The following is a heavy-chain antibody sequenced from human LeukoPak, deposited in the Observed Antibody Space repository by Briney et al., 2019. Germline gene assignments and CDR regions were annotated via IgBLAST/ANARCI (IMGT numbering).Heavy chain of an antibody. D-gene: IGHD6-19*01. V-gene: IGHV3-66*01. CDR3: ARCASSGWYGVRDYFDY. CDR2: IYSGDTT. J-gene: IGHJ4*02. Sequence: GGSLRLSCAASGFSVSSKYMSWVRRAPGKELERVSLIYSGDTTYYADSVKGRFTISRDNSKNTLYLQMNSLRAEDTAVYYCARCASSGWYGVRDYFDYWGQGTLVTVSS. CDR1: GFSVSSKY.